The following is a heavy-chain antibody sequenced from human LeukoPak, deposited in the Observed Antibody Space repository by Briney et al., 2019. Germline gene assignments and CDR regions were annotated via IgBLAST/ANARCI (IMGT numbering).Heavy chain of an antibody. D-gene: IGHD3-10*01. CDR3: ARGDGWFGELSNFDY. J-gene: IGHJ4*02. Sequence: GGSLRLSCAASGXTFSASNMNWVRQAPEKGLEWVSSISSGSSAIYYADSVRGRFTISRDNAKKSLYLQMNSLRDEDTAVYYCARGDGWFGELSNFDYWGQGTLVTVSS. CDR2: ISSGSSAI. V-gene: IGHV3-48*02. CDR1: GXTFSASN.